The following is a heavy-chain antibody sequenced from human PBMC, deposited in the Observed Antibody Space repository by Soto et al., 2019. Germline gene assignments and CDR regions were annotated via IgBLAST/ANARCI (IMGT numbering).Heavy chain of an antibody. D-gene: IGHD3-10*01. V-gene: IGHV3-33*01. CDR1: GFTFSSYG. J-gene: IGHJ3*02. Sequence: GGSLRLSCAASGFTFSSYGMHWVRQAPGKGLEWVAVIWYDGSNKYYADSVKGRFTISRDNSKNTLYLKMNSLRAEDTAVYYCARVVSMITIGAFDIWGQGTMVTVSS. CDR2: IWYDGSNK. CDR3: ARVVSMITIGAFDI.